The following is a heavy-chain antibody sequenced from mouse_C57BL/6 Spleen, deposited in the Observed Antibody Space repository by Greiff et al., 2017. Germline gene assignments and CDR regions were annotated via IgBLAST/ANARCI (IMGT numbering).Heavy chain of an antibody. V-gene: IGHV5-4*03. CDR1: GFTFSSYA. CDR3: ARLYYSPYYYAMDY. Sequence: EVKLMESGGGLVKPGGSLKLSCAASGFTFSSYAMSWVRQTPEKRLEWVATISDGGSYTYYPDNVKGRFTISRDNAKNNLYLQMSHLKYEDTAMYYCARLYYSPYYYAMDYWGQGTSVTVSS. CDR2: ISDGGSYT. D-gene: IGHD2-12*01. J-gene: IGHJ4*01.